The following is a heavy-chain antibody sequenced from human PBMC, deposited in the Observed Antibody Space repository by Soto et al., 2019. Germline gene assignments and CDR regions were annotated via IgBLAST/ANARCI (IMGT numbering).Heavy chain of an antibody. V-gene: IGHV3-23*01. J-gene: IGHJ6*02. CDR3: AKETGDSYGFQPNALDV. CDR2: ISMRVQRT. CDR1: GFTFGRYA. D-gene: IGHD5-18*01. Sequence: GGSRRLSCAGSGFTFGRYAMSWVRRAPGEGLGWVSTISMRVQRTSHAGSVKGRATISRADAKNTQFLHMNSLGAEDTAVYYCAKETGDSYGFQPNALDVWGQGTTVTVSS.